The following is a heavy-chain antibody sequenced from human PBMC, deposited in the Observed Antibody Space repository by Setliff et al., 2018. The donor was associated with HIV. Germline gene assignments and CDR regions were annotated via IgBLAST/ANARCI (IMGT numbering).Heavy chain of an antibody. J-gene: IGHJ6*02. Sequence: ASVKVSCKASGYIFTNYAMQWVRQAPGQGLEWMGWINTGNGSTKYSQKFQGRVTISRDTFASTAYMYLSSLRSEDPAVYYCARPDSRWYARGRDPLYGMDVWGQGTTVTVSS. CDR2: INTGNGST. D-gene: IGHD6-13*01. CDR1: GYIFTNYA. V-gene: IGHV1-3*04. CDR3: ARPDSRWYARGRDPLYGMDV.